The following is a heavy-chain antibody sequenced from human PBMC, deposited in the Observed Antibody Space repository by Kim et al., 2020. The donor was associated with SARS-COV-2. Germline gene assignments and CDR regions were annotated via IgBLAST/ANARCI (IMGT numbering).Heavy chain of an antibody. D-gene: IGHD2-2*01. CDR1: GGSFSGYY. CDR3: AGLYQLLLGAYFDY. CDR2: INHSGST. J-gene: IGHJ4*02. Sequence: SETLSLTCAVYGGSFSGYYWSWIRQPPGKGLEWIGEINHSGSTNYNPSLKSRVTISVDTSKNQFSPKLSSVTAADTAVYYCAGLYQLLLGAYFDYWGQGTLVTVSS. V-gene: IGHV4-34*01.